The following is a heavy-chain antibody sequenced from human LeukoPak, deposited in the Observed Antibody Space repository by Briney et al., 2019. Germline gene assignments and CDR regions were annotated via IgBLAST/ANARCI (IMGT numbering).Heavy chain of an antibody. Sequence: PSETLSLTCAVYGGSFSGYYWSWIRQPPGKGLEWIGEINHSGSTNYNPSLKSRVTISVDTSKNQFSLKLSSVTAADTAVYYCARGVYSLDLWGRGTLVTVSS. CDR1: GGSFSGYY. V-gene: IGHV4-34*01. D-gene: IGHD1-14*01. J-gene: IGHJ2*01. CDR2: INHSGST. CDR3: ARGVYSLDL.